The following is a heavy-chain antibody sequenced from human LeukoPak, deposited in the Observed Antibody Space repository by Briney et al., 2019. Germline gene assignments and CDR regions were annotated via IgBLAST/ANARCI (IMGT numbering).Heavy chain of an antibody. CDR2: INSDGSST. V-gene: IGHV3-74*01. Sequence: GGSLRLSCAASGFTFSSYWMHWVRQAPGKGLVWVSRINSDGSSTSYADSVKGRFTISRDNAKNTLYLQMNSLRAEDTAVYYCRVTTPYKVGATIAATDYGMDVWGQGTTVTVSS. J-gene: IGHJ6*02. CDR1: GFTFSSYW. D-gene: IGHD1-26*01. CDR3: RVTTPYKVGATIAATDYGMDV.